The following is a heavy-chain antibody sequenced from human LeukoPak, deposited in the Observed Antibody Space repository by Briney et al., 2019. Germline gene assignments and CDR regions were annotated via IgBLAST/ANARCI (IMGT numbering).Heavy chain of an antibody. CDR1: GCSISSGYY. Sequence: SETLSLTCTVSGCSISSGYYWGWIRQPPGKGLEWIGSIYHSGSTYYNPSLKSRVTISVDTSKNQFSLKLSSVTAADTAVYYCARYVAVAGRGDFDYWGQGTLVTVSS. CDR3: ARYVAVAGRGDFDY. J-gene: IGHJ4*02. D-gene: IGHD6-19*01. V-gene: IGHV4-38-2*02. CDR2: IYHSGST.